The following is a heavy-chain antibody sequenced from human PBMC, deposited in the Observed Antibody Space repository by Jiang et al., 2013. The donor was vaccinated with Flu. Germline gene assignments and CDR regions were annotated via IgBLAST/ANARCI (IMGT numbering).Heavy chain of an antibody. V-gene: IGHV3-49*04. CDR2: IRSKAYGGTT. Sequence: VQLLESGGGLVQPGRSLRLSCTASGFTFGDYAMSWVRQAPGKGLEWVGFIRSKAYGGTTEYAASVKGRFTISRDDSKSIAYLQMNSLKTEDTAVYYCTRDRKGMDYGDGQWLMDAFDIWGQGT. J-gene: IGHJ3*02. CDR1: GFTFGDYA. D-gene: IGHD4-17*01. CDR3: TRDRKGMDYGDGQWLMDAFDI.